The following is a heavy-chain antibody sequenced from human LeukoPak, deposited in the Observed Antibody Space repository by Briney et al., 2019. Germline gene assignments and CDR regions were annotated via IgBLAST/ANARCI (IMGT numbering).Heavy chain of an antibody. J-gene: IGHJ4*02. D-gene: IGHD6-13*01. CDR1: GYTFTGYY. CDR3: ARDRWTSVIAAAEQGY. Sequence: ASVKVSCKASGYTFTGYYMHWVRQAPGQGLEWMGWINPNSGVTNYAQKFQGRVTMTRDTSISTAYMELSRLRSDDTAVYYCARDRWTSVIAAAEQGYWGQGTLVTVSS. V-gene: IGHV1-2*02. CDR2: INPNSGVT.